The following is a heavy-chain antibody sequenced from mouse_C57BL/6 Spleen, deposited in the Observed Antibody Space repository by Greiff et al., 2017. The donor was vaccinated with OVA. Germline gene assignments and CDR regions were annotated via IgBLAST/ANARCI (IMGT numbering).Heavy chain of an antibody. J-gene: IGHJ4*01. Sequence: EVMLVESGGDLVKPGGSLKLSCAASGFTFSSYGMSWVRQTPDKRLEWVATISSGGSYTYYPDSVKGRCTISRDNAKNTLYLQMSSLKSEDTAMYYCARRHYDYVDYWGQGTSVTVSS. CDR2: ISSGGSYT. CDR1: GFTFSSYG. V-gene: IGHV5-6*02. CDR3: ARRHYDYVDY. D-gene: IGHD2-4*01.